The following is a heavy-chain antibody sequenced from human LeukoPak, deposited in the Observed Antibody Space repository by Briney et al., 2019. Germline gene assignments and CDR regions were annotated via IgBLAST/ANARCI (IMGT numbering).Heavy chain of an antibody. CDR3: ARERDCGRFSCGAYYFDF. Sequence: PGGSLRLSCAASGFSISPHGMDWVRQAPGKGLEWDASVSSSSSYIHYADSVKGRFTISRDNAKNSLHLQMNSLRAEDTAVYFCARERDCGRFSCGAYYFDFWGQEILVTVSS. D-gene: IGHD6-19*01. V-gene: IGHV3-21*01. J-gene: IGHJ4*02. CDR2: VSSSSSYI. CDR1: GFSISPHG.